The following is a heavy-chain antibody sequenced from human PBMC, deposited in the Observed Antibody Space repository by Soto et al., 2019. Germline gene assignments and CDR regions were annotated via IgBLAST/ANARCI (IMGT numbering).Heavy chain of an antibody. J-gene: IGHJ6*02. CDR2: ISWNSGSI. Sequence: EVQVVESGGGLVQPGRSLRLSCAASGFTFGEFAMHWVRQAPGKGLEWVSGISWNSGSIGYVDSVKGRFTVSRDNAKNSVYLQMNSLRPEDAAVYYCAQSLAGLSDSYYYAMDVWGQGTTVTVSS. V-gene: IGHV3-9*01. CDR1: GFTFGEFA. D-gene: IGHD2-15*01. CDR3: AQSLAGLSDSYYYAMDV.